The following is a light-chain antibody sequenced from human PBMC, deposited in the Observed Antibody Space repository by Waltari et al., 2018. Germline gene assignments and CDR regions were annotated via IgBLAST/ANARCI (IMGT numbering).Light chain of an antibody. CDR2: DVS. CDR3: CSYAGSSWV. CDR1: SSDVGGYNY. V-gene: IGLV2-11*01. Sequence: QSALTQPRSVSGSPGQSVTISCTGTSSDVGGYNYVSWYQQHPGKAPKLMIYDVSKRPSVVPVRFSGSKSGNTASLTISGLQAEDEADYYCCSYAGSSWVFGGGTKLTVL. J-gene: IGLJ3*02.